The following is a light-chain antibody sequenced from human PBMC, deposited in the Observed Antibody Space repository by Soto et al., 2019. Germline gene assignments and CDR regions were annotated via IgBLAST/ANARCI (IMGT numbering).Light chain of an antibody. CDR2: RDS. Sequence: SYELTQPLSVSVALGQTARITCGGNNIGSKNVHWYQQKPGQAPVLVIYRDSNRPSGIPERFSGSNPGNTATLTISRAQAGDEADYYCQVWDSSTGVFGTGTKLTVL. J-gene: IGLJ1*01. CDR3: QVWDSSTGV. V-gene: IGLV3-9*01. CDR1: NIGSKN.